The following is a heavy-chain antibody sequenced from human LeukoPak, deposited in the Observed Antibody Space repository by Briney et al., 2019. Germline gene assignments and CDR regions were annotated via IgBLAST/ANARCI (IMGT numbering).Heavy chain of an antibody. CDR3: AGEEVERRLNDY. D-gene: IGHD3-10*01. J-gene: IGHJ4*02. CDR1: GFPFSSYG. Sequence: GGSLRLSCAVSGFPFSSYGMYWVRQTPDRGLEWVAYLRKDATYSNYVDSVRGRFTISRDYAKNSLYLQMNSLRAEDTAVYYCAGEEVERRLNDYWGQGTLVTVSS. V-gene: IGHV3-30*02. CDR2: LRKDATYS.